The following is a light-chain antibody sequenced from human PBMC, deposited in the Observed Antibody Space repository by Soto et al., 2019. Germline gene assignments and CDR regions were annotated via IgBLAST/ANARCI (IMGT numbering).Light chain of an antibody. V-gene: IGLV3-21*02. CDR1: NIGSKS. CDR2: DDS. CDR3: QVWDSSSDLGV. Sequence: SYELTQPPSVSVAPGQTARITCGGNNIGSKSVHWYQQKPGQAPVLVVYDDSDRPSGIPERFSGSNSGNTATLTISRVGAGDEADYYCQVWDSSSDLGVFGGGTKLTVL. J-gene: IGLJ3*02.